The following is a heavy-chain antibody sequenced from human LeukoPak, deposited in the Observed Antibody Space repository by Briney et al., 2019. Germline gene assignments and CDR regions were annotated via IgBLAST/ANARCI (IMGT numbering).Heavy chain of an antibody. CDR1: GFTFSTYG. CDR3: AREGGEYSSSWDPVDY. V-gene: IGHV3-21*01. Sequence: GGSLRLSCAASGFTFSTYGMNWVRQAPGKGLEWVASIDSSGDYIYYADSVKGRFTISRDNAKNSLYLQMNSLRAEDTAVYYCAREGGEYSSSWDPVDYWGQGTLVTVSS. J-gene: IGHJ4*02. D-gene: IGHD6-13*01. CDR2: IDSSGDYI.